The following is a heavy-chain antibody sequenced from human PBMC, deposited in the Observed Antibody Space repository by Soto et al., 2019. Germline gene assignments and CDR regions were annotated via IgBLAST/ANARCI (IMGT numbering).Heavy chain of an antibody. CDR1: GFTYSSYA. CDR3: ANPTYYYDSSGRPRAKTTGMDV. V-gene: IGHV3-23*01. CDR2: ISGSGGST. D-gene: IGHD3-22*01. J-gene: IGHJ6*02. Sequence: PGGSLRLSCTASGFTYSSYAMSWVRQAPGKGLEWVSAISGSGGSTYYADSVKGRFTISTDNSKNTLYLQMNSLRAEDTAVYYCANPTYYYDSSGRPRAKTTGMDVWGQGTTVTVSS.